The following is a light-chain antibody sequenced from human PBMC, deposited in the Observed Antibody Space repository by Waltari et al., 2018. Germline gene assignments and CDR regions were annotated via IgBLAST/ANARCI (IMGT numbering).Light chain of an antibody. CDR1: SLRSYY. Sequence: SSELTQDPAVSVALGQTVRITCQGDSLRSYYASWYQQKPGQAPVLVIYGKNNRPAGIPDRFSGSSSGHTASLTITGAQAEDEAYYYCNSRDSSGNHLVFGGGTKLTVL. CDR2: GKN. V-gene: IGLV3-19*01. J-gene: IGLJ2*01. CDR3: NSRDSSGNHLV.